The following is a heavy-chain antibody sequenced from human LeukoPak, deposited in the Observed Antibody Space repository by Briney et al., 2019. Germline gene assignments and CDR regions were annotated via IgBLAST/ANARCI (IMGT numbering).Heavy chain of an antibody. J-gene: IGHJ4*02. CDR3: ARASYGYYFDY. CDR1: GYTFTGYY. CDR2: INPISGAT. Sequence: ASVKVSCKASGYTFTGYYMHWVRQAPGQGLEWMGWINPISGATNYAQKFQGRVTMTRDTSITTAYMELSRLRSDDTAVYYCARASYGYYFDYWGQGTLVTVSS. D-gene: IGHD3-10*01. V-gene: IGHV1-2*02.